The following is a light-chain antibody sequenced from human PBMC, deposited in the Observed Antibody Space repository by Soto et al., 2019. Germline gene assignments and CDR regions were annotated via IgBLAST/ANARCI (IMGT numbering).Light chain of an antibody. CDR3: QQYNNWPRT. J-gene: IGKJ1*01. V-gene: IGKV3-15*01. CDR2: GAS. Sequence: DIVMTQSPDTLSVSPGESTTLACRASQSVRSNLAWYQQKPGQAPRLLISGASTRATGIPARFSGSGSGTEFTLTISSLQSEDFAVYYCQQYNNWPRTCGQGTKVEIK. CDR1: QSVRSN.